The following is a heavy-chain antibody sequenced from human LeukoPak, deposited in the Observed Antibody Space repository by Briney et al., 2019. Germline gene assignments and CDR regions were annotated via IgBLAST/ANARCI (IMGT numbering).Heavy chain of an antibody. V-gene: IGHV4-59*01. CDR1: GGSISSYY. J-gene: IGHJ4*02. D-gene: IGHD4-17*01. CDR3: ARTTGTQGRRPDY. CDR2: IYYSGST. Sequence: PSETLSLTCTVSGGSISSYYWSWIRQPPGKGLEWIGYIYYSGSTNYNPSLKSRVTISVDTSKNQFSLKLSSVTAADAAVYYCARTTGTQGRRPDYWGQGTVVIVSA.